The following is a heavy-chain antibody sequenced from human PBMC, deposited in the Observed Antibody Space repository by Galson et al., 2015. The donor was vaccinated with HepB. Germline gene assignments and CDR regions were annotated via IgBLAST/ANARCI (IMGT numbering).Heavy chain of an antibody. CDR2: IDPSDSYT. D-gene: IGHD2-15*01. CDR3: ARPPGYCSGGSSSYAFDI. Sequence: QSGAEVKKPGESLRISCKGSGYSFTSYWISWVRQMPGKGLEWMGRIDPSDSYTNYSPSFQGHVTISADKSISTAYLQWSSLKASDTAMYYCARPPGYCSGGSSSYAFDIWGQGTMVTVSS. CDR1: GYSFTSYW. V-gene: IGHV5-10-1*01. J-gene: IGHJ3*02.